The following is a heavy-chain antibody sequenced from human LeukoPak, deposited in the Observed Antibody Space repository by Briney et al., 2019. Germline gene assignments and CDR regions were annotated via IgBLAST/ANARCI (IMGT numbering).Heavy chain of an antibody. D-gene: IGHD3-22*01. J-gene: IGHJ3*02. CDR3: ARVAYYYDSSDYYSHAFDI. CDR2: INNDGSST. Sequence: TGGSLRLSCAASGFTFSSYWMHWVRQAPGKGLVWVSHINNDGSSTTYADSVKGRFTISRDNAKNTLYLQMNSLRDEDTAVYYCARVAYYYDSSDYYSHAFDIWGQGTMATVSS. V-gene: IGHV3-74*01. CDR1: GFTFSSYW.